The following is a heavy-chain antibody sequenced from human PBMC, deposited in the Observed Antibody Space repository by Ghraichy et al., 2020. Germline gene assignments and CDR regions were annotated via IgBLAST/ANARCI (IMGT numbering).Heavy chain of an antibody. J-gene: IGHJ4*02. D-gene: IGHD3-10*01. V-gene: IGHV3-23*01. CDR2: ISGSGGST. Sequence: GGSLRLSCAASGFTFSSYAMSWVRQAPGKGLEWVSAISGSGGSTYYADSVKGRFTISRDNSKNTLYLQMNSLRAEDTAVYYCANKIFFRFGELSAFDYWGQGTLVTVSS. CDR1: GFTFSSYA. CDR3: ANKIFFRFGELSAFDY.